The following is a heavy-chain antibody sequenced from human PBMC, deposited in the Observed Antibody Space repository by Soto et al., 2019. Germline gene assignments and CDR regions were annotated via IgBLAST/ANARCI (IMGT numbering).Heavy chain of an antibody. CDR3: ARLGVTTYYGMDV. CDR1: GGSISSSSYY. V-gene: IGHV4-39*01. D-gene: IGHD4-17*01. CDR2: IYYSGST. Sequence: SETLSLTCAVSGGSISSSSYYWGWIRQPPGKGLEWIGSIYYSGSTYYNPSLKSRVTISVDTSKSQFSLKLSSVTAADTAVYYCARLGVTTYYGMDVWGQGTTVTVSS. J-gene: IGHJ6*02.